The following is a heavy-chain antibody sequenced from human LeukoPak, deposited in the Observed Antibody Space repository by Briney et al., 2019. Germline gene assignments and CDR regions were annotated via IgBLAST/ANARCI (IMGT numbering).Heavy chain of an antibody. CDR3: ARELYGRFEY. Sequence: ASVKVSCKASGYTFTTYGISWARQAPGQGLECMGWINPYNGNTNYAQKLQGRVTMTTDTSTSTAYMELRSLRSDDTAVYYCARELYGRFEYWGQGTLVTVSS. V-gene: IGHV1-18*01. D-gene: IGHD2-2*02. CDR1: GYTFTTYG. J-gene: IGHJ4*02. CDR2: INPYNGNT.